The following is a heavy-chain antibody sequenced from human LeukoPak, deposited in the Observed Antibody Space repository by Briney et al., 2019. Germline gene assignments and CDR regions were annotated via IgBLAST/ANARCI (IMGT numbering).Heavy chain of an antibody. CDR1: GFTFDDYA. CDR2: ISWNSGSI. Sequence: GGSLRLSCAASGFTFDDYAMHWVRQAPGKGLEWVSGISWNSGSIGYADSVKGRFTISRDNAKNSLYLQMNSLRAEDTALYYCAKDKGYCSGGSCEGYFDYWSQGTLVTVSS. CDR3: AKDKGYCSGGSCEGYFDY. J-gene: IGHJ4*02. D-gene: IGHD2-15*01. V-gene: IGHV3-9*01.